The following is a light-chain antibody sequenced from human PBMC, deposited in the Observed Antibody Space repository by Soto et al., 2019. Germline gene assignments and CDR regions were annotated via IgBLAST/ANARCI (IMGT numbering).Light chain of an antibody. CDR3: QQLNSFPVP. CDR2: ASS. Sequence: DIQLTQSPSFLSASVGDRVTISCRASQGISSYLAWYQQTPGKAPKLLIYASSTLQSGVPARFSGSGSGTALTLTIGSLQPEDFAKFYCQQLNSFPVPFGQGTRL. J-gene: IGKJ5*01. CDR1: QGISSY. V-gene: IGKV1-9*01.